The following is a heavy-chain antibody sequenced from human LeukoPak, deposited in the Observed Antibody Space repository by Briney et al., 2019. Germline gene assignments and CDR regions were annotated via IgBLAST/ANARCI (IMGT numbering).Heavy chain of an antibody. CDR2: IYYSWST. CDR1: GGSISSYY. V-gene: IGHV4-59*01. CDR3: ARETIAGSYYYYGMDV. Sequence: SETLSLNCTVSGGSISSYYWSWTRQPPGQGLELIGPIYYSWSTNYNPSLESRVTISVDTSKNQFSLKLSSVTAADTAVYYCARETIAGSYYYYGMDVWGQGTTVTVSS. D-gene: IGHD4/OR15-4a*01. J-gene: IGHJ6*02.